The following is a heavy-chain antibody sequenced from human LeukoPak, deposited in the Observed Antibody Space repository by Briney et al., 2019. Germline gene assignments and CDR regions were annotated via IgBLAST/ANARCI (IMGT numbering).Heavy chain of an antibody. CDR2: INPNSGGT. CDR3: AKGQPPYCTSDTCHRFDWFDP. CDR1: GYTFTGYY. D-gene: IGHD2-8*02. V-gene: IGHV1-2*02. Sequence: WASVKVSCKASGYTFTGYYIHWVRQAPGQGLEWMGWINPNSGGTNYAQKFQGRVTMTRDTSISTAYMELSRLRSDDTATYYCAKGQPPYCTSDTCHRFDWFDPWGQGTLVTVSS. J-gene: IGHJ5*02.